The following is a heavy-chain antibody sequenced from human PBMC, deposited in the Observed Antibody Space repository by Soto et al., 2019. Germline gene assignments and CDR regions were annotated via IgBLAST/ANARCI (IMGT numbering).Heavy chain of an antibody. J-gene: IGHJ6*03. CDR1: GFTFGSYA. CDR2: LGGNGFTT. CDR3: AKALRPSLNFFYYMAV. D-gene: IGHD2-2*01. Sequence: EVQLLESGGGLVQPGGSLRLSCVVSGFTFGSYAMSWVRQAPEKGPEWVAILGGNGFTTYYADSVKGRFTISGDKSKSTLFLQMNSLRADDTGAYYCAKALRPSLNFFYYMAVWGRGTSVTVSS. V-gene: IGHV3-23*01.